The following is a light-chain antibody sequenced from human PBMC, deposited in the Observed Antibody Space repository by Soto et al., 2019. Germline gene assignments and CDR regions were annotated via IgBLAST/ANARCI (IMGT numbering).Light chain of an antibody. CDR3: GTWDSSLSAYV. CDR1: SSNIGNNY. J-gene: IGLJ1*01. CDR2: DND. V-gene: IGLV1-51*01. Sequence: QSALTQPPSVSAAPGQKVTISCSGSSSNIGNNYVSWYQQLPGTAPKLLIYDNDKRPSGIPDRFSGSKSGTSATVGITGLQTGDEADYYCGTWDSSLSAYVSGTGTKVTVL.